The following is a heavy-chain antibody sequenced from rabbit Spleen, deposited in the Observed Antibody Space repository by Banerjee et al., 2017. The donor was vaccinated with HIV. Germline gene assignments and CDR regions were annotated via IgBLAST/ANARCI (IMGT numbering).Heavy chain of an antibody. CDR3: ARDLVTAIGWNFAL. CDR1: GFSFSSSYW. CDR2: INIATGKS. D-gene: IGHD7-1*01. Sequence: QEQLEESGGGLVKPEGSLTLTCTASGFSFSSSYWIWWVRQAPGKGLEWITCINIATGKSVYASWVSGRFIMSRTSSTTVTLQMTSLTAADTATYFCARDLVTAIGWNFALWGPGTLVTVS. V-gene: IGHV1S45*01. J-gene: IGHJ4*01.